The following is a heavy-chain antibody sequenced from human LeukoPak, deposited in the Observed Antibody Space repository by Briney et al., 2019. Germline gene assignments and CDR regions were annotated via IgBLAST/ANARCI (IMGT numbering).Heavy chain of an antibody. CDR3: ARYSSGWLSY. D-gene: IGHD6-19*01. V-gene: IGHV4-59*08. CDR2: IYYSGST. CDR1: GGFISSYS. Sequence: SGTLSLTCTVSGGFISSYSWSWSWVRQPPGKGLEWIGRIYYSGSTNYNPSLKSRVTISVDTSKNQFSLKLSSVTAADTAVYYCARYSSGWLSYWGQGTLVTVSS. J-gene: IGHJ4*02.